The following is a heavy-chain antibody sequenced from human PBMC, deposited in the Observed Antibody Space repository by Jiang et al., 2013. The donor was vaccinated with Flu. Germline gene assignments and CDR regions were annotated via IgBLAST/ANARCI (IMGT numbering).Heavy chain of an antibody. J-gene: IGHJ6*02. Sequence: SGAEVKKPGAAVKVSCKVSGYTLSELSMHWVRQAPGKGLEWVGGFDPEDGDSQDGETIYAQKFQGRVIMTEDRSTDTAYMELSSLRSEDTAVYYCAAGLDKGYFYYSTLDVWGQGTTVTVSS. V-gene: IGHV1-24*01. CDR2: FDPEDGDSQDGET. CDR1: GYTLSELS. CDR3: AAGLDKGYFYYSTLDV. D-gene: IGHD2-2*03.